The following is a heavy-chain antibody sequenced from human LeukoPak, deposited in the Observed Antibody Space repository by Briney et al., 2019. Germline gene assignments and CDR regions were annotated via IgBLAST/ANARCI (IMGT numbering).Heavy chain of an antibody. J-gene: IGHJ4*02. CDR3: AKDSEYYDFWSAFPDDY. CDR1: GFTFSSYA. D-gene: IGHD3-3*01. Sequence: GGSLRLSCAASGFTFSSYAMSWVRQAPGKGLQWVSTISGSGGSTYYADSVKGRFTISRDNSKNTLYLQMNSLRAEDTAVYYCAKDSEYYDFWSAFPDDYWGQGTLVTVSS. CDR2: ISGSGGST. V-gene: IGHV3-23*01.